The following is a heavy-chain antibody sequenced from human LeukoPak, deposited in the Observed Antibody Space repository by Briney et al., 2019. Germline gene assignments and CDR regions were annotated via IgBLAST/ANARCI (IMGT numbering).Heavy chain of an antibody. Sequence: SETLSLTCTVSGGSISSGRYYWSWLRQPAGTGLEWLGRIYISGSTNYNPSLKSRVTISVDTSKNQFSLKLTSVTAADTAVYYCARVHAFSAFDMWGQGTVVSVSS. J-gene: IGHJ3*02. CDR1: GGSISSGRYY. D-gene: IGHD3-3*02. V-gene: IGHV4-61*02. CDR3: ARVHAFSAFDM. CDR2: IYISGST.